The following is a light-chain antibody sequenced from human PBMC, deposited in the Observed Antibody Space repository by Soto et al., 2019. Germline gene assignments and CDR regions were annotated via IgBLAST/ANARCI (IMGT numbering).Light chain of an antibody. CDR1: QDISSA. CDR3: QQTNRYPIT. Sequence: DVQLTHSPSFLSASVGDRVTITCRASQDISSALAWYKQKPGKAPKVLIHVASTLQSGVPSRFSGSGSGTEFTLTINNLQPEDFATYYCQQTNRYPITFGQGTRLEIK. V-gene: IGKV1-9*01. J-gene: IGKJ5*01. CDR2: VAS.